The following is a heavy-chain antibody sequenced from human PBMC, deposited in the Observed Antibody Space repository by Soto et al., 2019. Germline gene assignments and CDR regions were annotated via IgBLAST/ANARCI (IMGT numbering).Heavy chain of an antibody. V-gene: IGHV4-59*01. D-gene: IGHD6-6*01. J-gene: IGHJ4*02. CDR1: GGSISSYY. CDR2: IYYSGST. CDR3: ARSHPLARGHFDY. Sequence: SETLSLTCTVSGGSISSYYWSWIRQPPGKGLEWIGYIYYSGSTNYNPSLKSRVTISVDTSKNQFSLKLSSVTAADTAVYYCARSHPLARGHFDYWGQGTLVTVSS.